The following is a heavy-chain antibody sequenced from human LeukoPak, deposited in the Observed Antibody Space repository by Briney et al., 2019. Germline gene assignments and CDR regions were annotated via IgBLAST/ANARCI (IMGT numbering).Heavy chain of an antibody. V-gene: IGHV4-39*01. CDR3: ARAEKAVTGTLDS. CDR1: GGSISSSSYY. Sequence: PSETLSLTCTVSGGSISSSSYYWGWIRQPPGKGLEWIGSIYYSGSTYYNPSLKSRVTISVDTSKNQFSLKLSSVTAADTAVYYCARAEKAVTGTLDSWGQGTLITVSS. J-gene: IGHJ4*02. CDR2: IYYSGST. D-gene: IGHD6-19*01.